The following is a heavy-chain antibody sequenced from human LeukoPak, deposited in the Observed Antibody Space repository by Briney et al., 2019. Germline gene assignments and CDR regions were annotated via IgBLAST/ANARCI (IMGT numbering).Heavy chain of an antibody. J-gene: IGHJ4*02. CDR1: GDSISSSSYF. CDR3: ARPGYYGDYAFDY. V-gene: IGHV4-39*01. D-gene: IGHD4-17*01. Sequence: PSETLSLACTVSGDSISSSSYFWGWIRQPPGKGLEWIGGISYSGNTYYNPSLKSRVTISVDTSKNQFSLNLNSVTAADTAVYYCARPGYYGDYAFDYWGQGTLVTVSS. CDR2: ISYSGNT.